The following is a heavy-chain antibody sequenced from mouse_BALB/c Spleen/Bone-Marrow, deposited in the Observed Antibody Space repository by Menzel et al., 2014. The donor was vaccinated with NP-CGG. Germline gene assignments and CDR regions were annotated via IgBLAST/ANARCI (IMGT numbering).Heavy chain of an antibody. D-gene: IGHD2-3*01. CDR3: ARRDYDGYPYALDY. CDR2: IYPGGGHI. V-gene: IGHV1-63*01. CDR1: GYAFTNYW. J-gene: IGHJ4*01. Sequence: LQESGAELVRPGTSVKISCKASGYAFTNYWLGWVKQRPGHGLEWIGNIYPGGGHIYYNEKFKGKATLTADKSSSTAYMQLSSLTSEDSAVYFCARRDYDGYPYALDYWGQGTSVTVSS.